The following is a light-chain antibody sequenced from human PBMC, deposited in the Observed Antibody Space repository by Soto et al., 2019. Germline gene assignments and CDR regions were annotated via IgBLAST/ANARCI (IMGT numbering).Light chain of an antibody. J-gene: IGLJ1*01. CDR3: CSYAGSSTYV. V-gene: IGLV2-23*01. CDR2: EGS. Sequence: QSALTQPASVSGSPGQSITISCTGTSSDVGSYNLVSWYQHHSGKAPKLMVYEGSKRPSGVSNRFSGSKSGNTASLTISGLQAEDEADYYCCSYAGSSTYVFGTGTKVT. CDR1: SSDVGSYNL.